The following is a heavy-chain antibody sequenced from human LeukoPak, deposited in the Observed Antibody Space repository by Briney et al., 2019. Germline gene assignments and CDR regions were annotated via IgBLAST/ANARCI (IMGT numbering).Heavy chain of an antibody. CDR1: GYTFTGYY. J-gene: IGHJ6*03. D-gene: IGHD5-18*01. CDR2: INPNSGGT. Sequence: ASVKVSCKASGYTFTGYYMHWVRQAPGQGLEWMGWINPNSGGTNYAQKSQGRVTMTRDTSISTAYMELSSLRSDDTAVYYCARGPFAGVNTAMVYYYYYMDVWGKGTTVTVSS. CDR3: ARGPFAGVNTAMVYYYYYMDV. V-gene: IGHV1-2*02.